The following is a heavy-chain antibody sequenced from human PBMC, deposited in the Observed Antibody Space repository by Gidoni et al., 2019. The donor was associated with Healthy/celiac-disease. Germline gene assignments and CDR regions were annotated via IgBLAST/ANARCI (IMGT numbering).Heavy chain of an antibody. V-gene: IGHV3-15*01. D-gene: IGHD2-2*01. CDR3: TRENIVVVPAAIWDYYYYGMDV. CDR2: IKSKTDGGTT. CDR1: GFPFSNAW. Sequence: EVQLVESGGGLAKPGGSLRLSCAASGFPFSNAWMSWVRQAPGKGLEWVGRIKSKTDGGTTDYAAPVKGRFTISRDESKNTLYLQMNSLKTEDTAVYYCTRENIVVVPAAIWDYYYYGMDVWGQGTTVTVSS. J-gene: IGHJ6*02.